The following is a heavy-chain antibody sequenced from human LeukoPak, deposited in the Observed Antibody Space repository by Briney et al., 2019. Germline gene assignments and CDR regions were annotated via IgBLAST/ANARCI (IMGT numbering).Heavy chain of an antibody. CDR2: ISYDGRNK. Sequence: GRSLRLSCAPFGFTFSSYGMHWVRQAPGKGLEWVAVISYDGRNKYYADSVKGRFTISRDNSKNTLYLQMNSLRAEDTAVYYCATGYSSSATSFDYWGQGTLVTVSS. CDR1: GFTFSSYG. J-gene: IGHJ4*02. V-gene: IGHV3-30*03. CDR3: ATGYSSSATSFDY. D-gene: IGHD6-13*01.